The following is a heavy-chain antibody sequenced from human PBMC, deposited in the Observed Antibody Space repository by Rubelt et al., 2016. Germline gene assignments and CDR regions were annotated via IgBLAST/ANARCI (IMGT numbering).Heavy chain of an antibody. D-gene: IGHD2-15*01. V-gene: IGHV3-23*01. Sequence: EVQLLESGGGLVQPGGSLRLSCETSGFTFTTFALIWVRHSPGKGLEWVSGITGSGGDTYYADSVKGRFIIFRDNCKNTVYLQMNNLGAEDTAIYYCTRAIPPGWGMDVWGQGTTVIVSS. CDR3: TRAIPPGWGMDV. J-gene: IGHJ6*02. CDR1: GFTFTTFA. CDR2: ITGSGGDT.